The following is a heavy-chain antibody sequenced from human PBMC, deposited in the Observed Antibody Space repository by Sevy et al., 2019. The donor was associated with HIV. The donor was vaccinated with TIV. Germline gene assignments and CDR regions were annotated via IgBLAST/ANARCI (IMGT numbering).Heavy chain of an antibody. V-gene: IGHV3-30-3*01. CDR1: GFTFSSYA. J-gene: IGHJ4*02. D-gene: IGHD2-15*01. CDR2: ISYDGSNK. CDR3: ARGDIVVVVAANFDY. Sequence: GGSRRRSCAASGFTFSSYAMHWFRQAPGKGLEWVAVISYDGSNKYYAASVKGRLTISGDNSKNTLYLEMNSLRAEDTAVYYCARGDIVVVVAANFDYWGQGTLVTVSS.